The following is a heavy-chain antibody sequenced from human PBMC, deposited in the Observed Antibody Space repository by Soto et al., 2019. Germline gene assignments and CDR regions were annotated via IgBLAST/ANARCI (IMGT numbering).Heavy chain of an antibody. D-gene: IGHD4-4*01. CDR1: GYTFIDNY. V-gene: IGHV1-46*01. CDR2: INPSSGIA. CDR3: ARDRFARGYSFDY. Sequence: QVQLVQSGAEVKKPGASVRVSCTASGYTFIDNYMHWVRQDPGQGLEWMAIINPSSGIANYAHKFQDRFSMTRDSSTGTVYMELSSLPSDDTALYYCARDRFARGYSFDYWGQGTLVTVSS. J-gene: IGHJ4*02.